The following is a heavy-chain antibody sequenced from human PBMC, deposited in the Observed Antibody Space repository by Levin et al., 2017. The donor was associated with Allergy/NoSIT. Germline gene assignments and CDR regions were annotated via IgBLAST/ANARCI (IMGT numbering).Heavy chain of an antibody. D-gene: IGHD2/OR15-2a*01. CDR1: GGFFSGYF. Sequence: PSETLSLTCAVYGGFFSGYFWTWIRQPPGKGLEWIGEIDHTGSTTYNPSLRSRVTISMDTSKNQFSLKLTSVTAADTAVYYCARHVPCTTSSCDYFDYWGQGTPVTVSS. CDR2: IDHTGST. V-gene: IGHV4-34*01. J-gene: IGHJ4*02. CDR3: ARHVPCTTSSCDYFDY.